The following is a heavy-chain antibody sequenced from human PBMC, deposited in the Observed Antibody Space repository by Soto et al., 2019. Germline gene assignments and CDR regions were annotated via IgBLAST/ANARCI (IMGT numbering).Heavy chain of an antibody. Sequence: QSTLKESGPALVKPTQTLTLTCTFSGFSLSADGVGVGWIRQPPGKALEWLALICWDDDKRYRPSLKSRLTIPRDPSKNQLVLTITNMNPVDTATSSCAHAYGGASWPNDAFDVWGQGKVVTVSS. V-gene: IGHV2-5*02. D-gene: IGHD3-10*01. J-gene: IGHJ3*01. CDR2: ICWDDDK. CDR1: GFSLSADGVG. CDR3: AHAYGGASWPNDAFDV.